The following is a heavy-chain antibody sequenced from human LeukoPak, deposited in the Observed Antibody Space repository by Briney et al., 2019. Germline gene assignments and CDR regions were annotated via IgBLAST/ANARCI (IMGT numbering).Heavy chain of an antibody. D-gene: IGHD5-18*01. Sequence: SETLSLTCTVSGGSISSYYWSWIRQPPGKGLEWIGYIYYSGSTNYNPSLKSRVTISVDTSKNQFSLKLSSVTAADTAVYYCARGRRSGGYSPFDYWGQGTLVTVSS. CDR3: ARGRRSGGYSPFDY. V-gene: IGHV4-59*12. J-gene: IGHJ4*02. CDR2: IYYSGST. CDR1: GGSISSYY.